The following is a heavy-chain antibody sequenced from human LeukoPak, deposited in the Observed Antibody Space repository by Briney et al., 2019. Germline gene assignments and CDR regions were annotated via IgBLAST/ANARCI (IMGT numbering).Heavy chain of an antibody. CDR2: INHSGST. CDR3: ARGSIAARGGWFDP. Sequence: TSETLSLTCAVYGGSFSGYYWSWIRQPPGKGLEWIGEINHSGSTNYNPSLKSRVTISVDTSKNQFSLKLSSVTAADTAVYYCARGSIAARGGWFDPWGQGTLVTVSS. CDR1: GGSFSGYY. J-gene: IGHJ5*02. D-gene: IGHD6-6*01. V-gene: IGHV4-34*01.